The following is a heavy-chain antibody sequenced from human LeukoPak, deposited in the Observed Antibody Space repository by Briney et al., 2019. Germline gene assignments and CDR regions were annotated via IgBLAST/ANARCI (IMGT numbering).Heavy chain of an antibody. J-gene: IGHJ2*01. CDR1: GYSISSGYY. CDR3: ARDRGGSSWYDGDL. Sequence: SETLSLTCTVSGYSISSGYYWGWIRQPPGKGLEWIGSIYRSGSTYYNPSLKSRVTISVDTSKNQFSLKLSSVTAADTAVYYCARDRGGSSWYDGDLWGRGTLVTVSS. D-gene: IGHD6-13*01. V-gene: IGHV4-38-2*02. CDR2: IYRSGST.